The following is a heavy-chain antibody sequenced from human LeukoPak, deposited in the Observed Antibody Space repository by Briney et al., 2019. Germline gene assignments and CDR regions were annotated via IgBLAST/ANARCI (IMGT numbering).Heavy chain of an antibody. CDR2: VKSKADGGTT. CDR3: TSDPRIGRYFDY. J-gene: IGHJ4*02. CDR1: GFTFNNAW. V-gene: IGHV3-15*01. D-gene: IGHD1-26*01. Sequence: GGSLRLSCAASGFTFNNAWMNWVRQVPGKGLEWVARVKSKADGGTTRYAAPVEGRFTISRDDSENMLYLQMNSLKTEDTAVYYCTSDPRIGRYFDYWGQGILVTVSS.